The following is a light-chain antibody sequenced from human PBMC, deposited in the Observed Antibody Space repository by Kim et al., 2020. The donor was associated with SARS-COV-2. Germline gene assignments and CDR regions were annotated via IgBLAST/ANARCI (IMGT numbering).Light chain of an antibody. Sequence: DIQMTQSPSTLSASVGDRVTLTCRASQSVSSWLAWYQQRPGRAPKLLIYKTSSLESGIPSRFSGSGYGTEFTLTISSLQPDDFGTYYCQQYLTSSETFGQGTKVDIK. CDR3: QQYLTSSET. CDR2: KTS. J-gene: IGKJ1*01. V-gene: IGKV1-5*03. CDR1: QSVSSW.